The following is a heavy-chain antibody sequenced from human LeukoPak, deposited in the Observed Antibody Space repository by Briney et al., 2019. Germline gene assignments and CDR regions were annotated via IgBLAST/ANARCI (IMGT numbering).Heavy chain of an antibody. Sequence: PSQTLSLTCTVSGGSISSGGYYWSWIRQPPGKGLEWIGYIYHSGSTYYNPSLKSRVTISVDTSKNQFSLKLSSVTAADTAVYYCASSFGYSYYFDYWGQGTLVTVSS. J-gene: IGHJ4*02. CDR2: IYHSGST. CDR1: GGSISSGGYY. V-gene: IGHV4-30-2*01. CDR3: ASSFGYSYYFDY. D-gene: IGHD5-18*01.